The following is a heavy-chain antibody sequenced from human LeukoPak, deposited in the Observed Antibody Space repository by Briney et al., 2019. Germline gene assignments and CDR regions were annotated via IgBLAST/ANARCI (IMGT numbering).Heavy chain of an antibody. CDR1: GGSISSSSYY. D-gene: IGHD3-10*01. V-gene: IGHV4-39*01. Sequence: PSETLSLTCTVSGGSISSSSYYWGWIRQPPGKGLEWGGSIYYSGSTYYNPSLKSRVTISVDTSKNQSSLKLSSVTAADTAVYYCARPVLLWFGEPANAFDIWGQGTMVTVSS. J-gene: IGHJ3*02. CDR2: IYYSGST. CDR3: ARPVLLWFGEPANAFDI.